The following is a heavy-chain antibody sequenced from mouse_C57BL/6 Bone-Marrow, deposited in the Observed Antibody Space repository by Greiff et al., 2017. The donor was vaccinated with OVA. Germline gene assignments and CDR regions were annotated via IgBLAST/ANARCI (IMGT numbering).Heavy chain of an antibody. CDR1: GFTFSDYY. V-gene: IGHV5-12*01. CDR3: ARRIYYYAMDY. J-gene: IGHJ4*01. Sequence: EVQVVESGGGLVQPGGSLKLSCAASGFTFSDYYMYWVRQTPEKRLEWVAYISNGGGSTYYPDTVKGRFTISRDNAKNTLYLQMSRLKSEDTAMYYCARRIYYYAMDYWGQGTSVTVSS. CDR2: ISNGGGST.